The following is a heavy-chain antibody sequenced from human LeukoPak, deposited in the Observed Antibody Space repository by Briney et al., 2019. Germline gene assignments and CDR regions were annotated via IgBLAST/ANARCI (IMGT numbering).Heavy chain of an antibody. CDR1: GFTFSMSS. CDR3: ARGRAGIAAAGFDY. Sequence: GGSLRLSCATSGFTFSMSSMHWVRLAPGKGLEWLAAISFDGANKFSGDSVKGRFSISRDNSKNTLYLQMNSLRLDDTAVYFCARGRAGIAAAGFDYWGQGTLVTVSS. V-gene: IGHV3-30*04. D-gene: IGHD6-13*01. J-gene: IGHJ4*02. CDR2: ISFDGANK.